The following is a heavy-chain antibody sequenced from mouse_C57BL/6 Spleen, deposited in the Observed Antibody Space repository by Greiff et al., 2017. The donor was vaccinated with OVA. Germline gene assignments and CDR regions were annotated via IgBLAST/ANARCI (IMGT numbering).Heavy chain of an antibody. CDR1: GFTFSSYA. D-gene: IGHD2-5*01. CDR3: AREDSNYLNYYAMDY. Sequence: EVKLVESGGGLVKPGGSLKLSCAASGFTFSSYAMSWVRQTPEKRLEWVATISDGGSYTYYPDNVKGRFTISRDNAKNNLYLQMSHLKSEDTAMYYCAREDSNYLNYYAMDYWGQGTSVTVSS. V-gene: IGHV5-4*01. CDR2: ISDGGSYT. J-gene: IGHJ4*01.